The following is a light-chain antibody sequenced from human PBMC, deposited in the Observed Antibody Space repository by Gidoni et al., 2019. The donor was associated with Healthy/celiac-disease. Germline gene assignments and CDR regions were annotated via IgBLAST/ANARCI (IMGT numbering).Light chain of an antibody. CDR2: GAS. J-gene: IGKJ2*01. V-gene: IGKV3-20*01. CDR1: QSVSSSY. CDR3: QQYGSSPPYT. Sequence: IVLTQSPGTLSLSPGERATLSCRASQSVSSSYLAWYQQKPGQAPRLLIYGASSRATCIPDRCSGSGSGTDFTLTISRLEPEDFAVYYCQQYGSSPPYTFGQGTKLEIK.